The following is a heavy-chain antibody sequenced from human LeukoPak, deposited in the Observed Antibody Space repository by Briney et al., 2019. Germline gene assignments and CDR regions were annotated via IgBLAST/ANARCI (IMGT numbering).Heavy chain of an antibody. V-gene: IGHV3-21*01. CDR2: ISSSSSSI. CDR3: ARINEVVVVVAAAYDY. J-gene: IGHJ4*02. Sequence: GGSLRLSCAASGFTFSYYRMSWVRQAPGKGLEWVSSISSSSSSIYYADSVKGRFTTSRDNAKNSLYLQMDSLRAEDTALYYCARINEVVVVVAAAYDYWGQGTLVTVSS. D-gene: IGHD2-15*01. CDR1: GFTFSYYR.